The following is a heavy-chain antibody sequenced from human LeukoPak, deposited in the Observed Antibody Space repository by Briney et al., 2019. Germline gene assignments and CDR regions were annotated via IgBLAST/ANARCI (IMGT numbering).Heavy chain of an antibody. Sequence: SETLSLTCTVSGGSISSYYWSWIRQPPGKGLEWIGYIYYSGSTNYNPSLKSRVTISVDTSKNQFSLKLSSVTAADTAVYYCARAPRGGSIDYWGQGTLVTVSS. CDR3: ARAPRGGSIDY. CDR1: GGSISSYY. D-gene: IGHD3-10*01. J-gene: IGHJ4*02. CDR2: IYYSGST. V-gene: IGHV4-59*01.